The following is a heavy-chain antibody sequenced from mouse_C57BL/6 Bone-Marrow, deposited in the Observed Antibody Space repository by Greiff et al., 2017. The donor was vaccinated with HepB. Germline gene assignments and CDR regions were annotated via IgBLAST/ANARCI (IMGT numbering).Heavy chain of an antibody. CDR1: GYTFTDYY. Sequence: EVQLQQSGPELVKPGASVKISCKASGYTFTDYYMNWVKQSHGKSLEWIGDINPNNGGTSYNQKFKGKATLTVDKSSSTAYMELRSLTSEDAAVYYCARLPYGGGYFDVWGTGTTVTVSS. D-gene: IGHD1-1*01. CDR3: ARLPYGGGYFDV. CDR2: INPNNGGT. J-gene: IGHJ1*03. V-gene: IGHV1-26*01.